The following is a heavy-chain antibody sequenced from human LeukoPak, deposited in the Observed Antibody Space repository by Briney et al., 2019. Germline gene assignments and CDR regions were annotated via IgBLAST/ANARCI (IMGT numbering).Heavy chain of an antibody. CDR3: ARAGYSSGWSDY. V-gene: IGHV1-2*06. D-gene: IGHD6-19*01. CDR1: GYTFTGYY. J-gene: IGHJ4*02. Sequence: GASVKVSCKASGYTFTGYYMHWVRQAPGQGLEWMGRINPNIGGTNYAQKFQGRVTMTRDTSSSTAYMELSRLRSDDTAVYYCARAGYSSGWSDYWGQGTLVTVSS. CDR2: INPNIGGT.